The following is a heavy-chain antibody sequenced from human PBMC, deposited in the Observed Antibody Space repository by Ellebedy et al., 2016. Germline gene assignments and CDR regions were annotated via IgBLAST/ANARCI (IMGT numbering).Heavy chain of an antibody. D-gene: IGHD2-2*01. CDR2: IYHSGST. J-gene: IGHJ1*01. CDR3: ARSPLLGYCSSTSCRVDYFQH. V-gene: IGHV4-38-2*02. CDR1: GYSISSGYY. Sequence: SETLSLTXTVSGYSISSGYYWGCIRQPPGKGLEWIGSIYHSGSTNYNPSLKSRVTISVDTSKNQFSLKLSSVTAADTAVYYCARSPLLGYCSSTSCRVDYFQHWGQGTLVTVSS.